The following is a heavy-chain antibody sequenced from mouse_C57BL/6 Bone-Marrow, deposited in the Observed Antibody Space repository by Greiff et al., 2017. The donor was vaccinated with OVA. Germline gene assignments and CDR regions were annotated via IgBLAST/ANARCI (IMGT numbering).Heavy chain of an antibody. CDR1: GYTFTDYN. CDR3: ARREIRAWFAY. V-gene: IGHV1-18*01. CDR2: INPNNGGT. J-gene: IGHJ3*01. Sequence: VQLKESGPELVKPGASVKIPCKASGYTFTDYNMDWVKQSHGKSLEWIGDINPNNGGTIYNQKFKGKATLTVDKSSSTAYMELRSLTSEDTAVYYCARREIRAWFAYWGQGTLVTVSA.